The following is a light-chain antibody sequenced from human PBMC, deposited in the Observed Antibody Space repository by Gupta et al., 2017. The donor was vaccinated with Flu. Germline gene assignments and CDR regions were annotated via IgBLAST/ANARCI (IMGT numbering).Light chain of an antibody. CDR2: ENT. J-gene: IGLJ2*01. CDR1: SSTIGNDF. Sequence: QSVLTQPPSVSAAPGQDVTISCSGSSSTIGNDFVAWYQQFPGTAPKLLIYENTKRPSGIPDRFSGSKAGTSATLGITGVQTGDEAEYFCGTWDAALGGGVFGGGTKLTVL. V-gene: IGLV1-51*01. CDR3: GTWDAALGGGV.